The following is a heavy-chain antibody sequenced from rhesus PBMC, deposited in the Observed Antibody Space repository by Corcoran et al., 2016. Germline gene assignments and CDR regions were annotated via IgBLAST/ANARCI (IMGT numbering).Heavy chain of an antibody. J-gene: IGHJ5-1*01. CDR2: IHDSTFSP. CDR1: GGSISSSNW. D-gene: IGHD6-43*01. Sequence: VQLQESGPGLVKSSETLSLTCAVSGGSISSSNWWDWIRQSPGKGREWIGGIHDSTFSPVYTPSLKGRFPLSRAPSQHQFSLKLSSVTAADTAVYFCARHLGSSYGWRFDVWGAGVLVTVSS. CDR3: ARHLGSSYGWRFDV. V-gene: IGHV4-93*02.